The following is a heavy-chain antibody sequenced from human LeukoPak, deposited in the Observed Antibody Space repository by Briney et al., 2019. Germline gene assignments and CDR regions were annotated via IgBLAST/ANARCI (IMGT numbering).Heavy chain of an antibody. D-gene: IGHD6-13*01. CDR2: INHSGST. J-gene: IGHJ1*01. CDR1: GGSFSGYY. V-gene: IGHV4-34*01. CDR3: ARAPALNSSSWYGEGVAAAEYFQH. Sequence: QTSETLSLTCAVYGGSFSGYYWSWIRQPPGKGLEWIGEINHSGSTNYNPSLKSRVTISVDTSKNQFSLKLSSVTAADTAVYYCARAPALNSSSWYGEGVAAAEYFQHWGQGTLVTVSS.